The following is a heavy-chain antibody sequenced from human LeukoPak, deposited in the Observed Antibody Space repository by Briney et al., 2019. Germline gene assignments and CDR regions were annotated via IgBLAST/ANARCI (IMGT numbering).Heavy chain of an antibody. J-gene: IGHJ4*02. Sequence: GSLRLSCAASGFTFSTYAMSWVRQAPGKGLEWIGYISTSGSTNYNPSLKSRVSISLDTSKNRFSLNLNFVTAADTAVYYCASPRSGYRYTFDYWGQGALVTVSS. D-gene: IGHD3-22*01. V-gene: IGHV4-4*09. CDR2: ISTSGST. CDR3: ASPRSGYRYTFDY. CDR1: GFTFSTYA.